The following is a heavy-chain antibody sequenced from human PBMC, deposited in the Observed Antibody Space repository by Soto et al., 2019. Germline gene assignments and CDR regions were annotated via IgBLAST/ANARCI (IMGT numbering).Heavy chain of an antibody. CDR1: GYPFTNYY. V-gene: IGHV1-46*03. J-gene: IGHJ4*02. Sequence: QVQLVQSGAEVKKPGASVKVSCRASGYPFTNYYIHWVRQAPGQGLEYMGVINPNGGSTNYPQKFQGRVTMARDTSTSTVYMELSSLRAEDAAVYYCVRAESDCRFTGCSYYFDYWGQGTLVTVSS. CDR3: VRAESDCRFTGCSYYFDY. D-gene: IGHD2-2*01. CDR2: INPNGGST.